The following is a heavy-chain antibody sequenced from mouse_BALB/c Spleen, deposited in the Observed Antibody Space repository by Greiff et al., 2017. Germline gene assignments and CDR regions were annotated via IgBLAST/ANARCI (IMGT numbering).Heavy chain of an antibody. J-gene: IGHJ1*01. CDR3: ARGLRRYFDV. CDR1: GYAFTNYL. Sequence: LVESGAELVRPGTSVTVSCKASGYAFTNYLIAWVKQRPGQGLEWIGVINPGSGGTNYNEKFKGKATLTADKSSSTAYMQLSSLTSDDSAVYFCARGLRRYFDVWGAGTTVTVSS. V-gene: IGHV1-54*03. CDR2: INPGSGGT. D-gene: IGHD2-4*01.